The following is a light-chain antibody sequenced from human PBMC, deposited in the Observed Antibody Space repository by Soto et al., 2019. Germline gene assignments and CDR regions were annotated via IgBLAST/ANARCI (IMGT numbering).Light chain of an antibody. V-gene: IGKV3-11*01. J-gene: IGKJ2*01. CDR1: PSISDF. CDR2: DAS. CDR3: QQRSNWPMFT. Sequence: EIVLTQSPATLSLSPGERATLSCRASPSISDFLAWYQQKPGQAPRLLIYDASTRATGIPARFSGSGSGTDFTLTISSLEPDDFAVYFCQQRSNWPMFTFGQGTKLEIK.